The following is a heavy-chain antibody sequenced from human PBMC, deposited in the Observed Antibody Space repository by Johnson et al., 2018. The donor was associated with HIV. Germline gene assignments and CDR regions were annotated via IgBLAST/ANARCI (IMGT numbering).Heavy chain of an antibody. Sequence: QVQLVESGGGVVQPGGSLRLSCAASGFTFSSYGMHWVRQAPGKGLEWVAFIGFDGTKSYYADSLKGRFTITSDNSKNMLDLQMNSLRAGDAAVYYCAKDAYCSGGRCYGFGAFDIWGQGTKVTVSS. J-gene: IGHJ3*02. CDR3: AKDAYCSGGRCYGFGAFDI. D-gene: IGHD2-15*01. V-gene: IGHV3-30*02. CDR2: IGFDGTKS. CDR1: GFTFSSYG.